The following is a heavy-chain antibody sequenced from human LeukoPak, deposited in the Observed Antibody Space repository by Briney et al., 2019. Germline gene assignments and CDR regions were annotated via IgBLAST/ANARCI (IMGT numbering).Heavy chain of an antibody. J-gene: IGHJ3*02. V-gene: IGHV4-34*01. D-gene: IGHD3-22*01. CDR1: GGSFIGYY. Sequence: SETLSLTCAVYGGSFIGYYWSWIRQPPGKGLEWIGEINHSGSTNYNPSLKSRVTISVDTSKNQFSLKLSSVTAADTAVYYCARARKTTMIVAKVSFDIWGQGRMGTVSS. CDR3: ARARKTTMIVAKVSFDI. CDR2: INHSGST.